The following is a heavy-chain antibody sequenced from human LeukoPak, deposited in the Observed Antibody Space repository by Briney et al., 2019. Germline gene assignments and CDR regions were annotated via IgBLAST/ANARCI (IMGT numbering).Heavy chain of an antibody. CDR2: ISGDGSST. Sequence: GGSLRLSCAASGFTFYGYWMHWVRQAPGKGLMRVSRISGDGSSTNYADSVKGRSTISRDNAQNTVYLQMNSLRAEDTAVYYCAKDQDLRGQGTLVTVSS. CDR1: GFTFYGYW. D-gene: IGHD3-3*01. J-gene: IGHJ4*02. V-gene: IGHV3-74*01. CDR3: AKDQDL.